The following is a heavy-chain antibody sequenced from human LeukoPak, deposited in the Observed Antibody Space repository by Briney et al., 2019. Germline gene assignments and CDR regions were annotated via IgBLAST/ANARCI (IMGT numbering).Heavy chain of an antibody. Sequence: GGSLRLSCAASGFTFSDHYMSWIRQAPGKGLEWISYISFSHHTNYADSVKGRFTISRDDARNSLFLQMNSLRAEDTAVYYCARDTTSWGQGTLVTVSS. V-gene: IGHV3-11*06. D-gene: IGHD1-1*01. CDR1: GFTFSDHY. CDR2: ISFSHHT. CDR3: ARDTTS. J-gene: IGHJ5*02.